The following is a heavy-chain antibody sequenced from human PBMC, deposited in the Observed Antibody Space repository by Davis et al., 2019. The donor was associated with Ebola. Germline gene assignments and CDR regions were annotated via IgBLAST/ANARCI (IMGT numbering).Heavy chain of an antibody. V-gene: IGHV3-11*01. CDR2: ISSSGSTK. Sequence: GGSLRLSCAASGFTFSDYYMSWIRQAPGKGLEWVSYISSSGSTKYYADSVKGRFTISRDNAKNSLYLQMNSLRAEDTAVYYCARELAYCGGDCYLDAFDIWGQGTMVTVSS. CDR1: GFTFSDYY. J-gene: IGHJ3*02. CDR3: ARELAYCGGDCYLDAFDI. D-gene: IGHD2-21*02.